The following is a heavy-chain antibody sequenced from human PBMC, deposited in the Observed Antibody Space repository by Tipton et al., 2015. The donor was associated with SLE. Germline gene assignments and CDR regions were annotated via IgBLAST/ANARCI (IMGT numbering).Heavy chain of an antibody. CDR1: GGSFNDYY. CDR2: INHRGST. V-gene: IGHV4-34*01. CDR3: ARHLWFGEPYGMDV. J-gene: IGHJ6*02. Sequence: TLSLTCAVYGGSFNDYYWSWIRQPPGKGLEWIGEINHRGSTNYNPSLKSRVTISLDTSKNQFSLKLTSVTAADTAVYYCARHLWFGEPYGMDVWGQGTTATVS. D-gene: IGHD3-10*01.